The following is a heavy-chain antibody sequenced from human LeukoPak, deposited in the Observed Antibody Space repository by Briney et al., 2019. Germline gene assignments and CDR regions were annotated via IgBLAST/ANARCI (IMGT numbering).Heavy chain of an antibody. CDR3: ASTRTHYYDSSGEAFDI. Sequence: SETLSLTCAVYGGSFSGYYWSWIRQPPGKGLEWIGYIYYSGSTNYNPSLKSRVTISVDTSKNQFSLKLSSVTAADTAVYYCASTRTHYYDSSGEAFDIWGQGTMVTVSS. CDR2: IYYSGST. J-gene: IGHJ3*02. V-gene: IGHV4-59*01. D-gene: IGHD3-22*01. CDR1: GGSFSGYY.